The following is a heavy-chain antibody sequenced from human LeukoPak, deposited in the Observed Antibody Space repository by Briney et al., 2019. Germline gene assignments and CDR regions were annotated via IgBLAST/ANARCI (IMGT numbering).Heavy chain of an antibody. CDR2: ISAYNGNT. D-gene: IGHD1-26*01. Sequence: ASVKASCKASGYTFTSYGISWVRQAPGQGLEWMGWISAYNGNTNYAQKLQGRVTVTTDTSTSTAYMELRSLRSDDTAVYYCARNIVGATSPDYWGQGTLVTVSS. CDR3: ARNIVGATSPDY. J-gene: IGHJ4*02. V-gene: IGHV1-18*01. CDR1: GYTFTSYG.